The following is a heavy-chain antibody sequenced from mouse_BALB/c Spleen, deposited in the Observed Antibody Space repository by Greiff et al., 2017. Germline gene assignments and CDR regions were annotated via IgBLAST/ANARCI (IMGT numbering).Heavy chain of an antibody. V-gene: IGHV1-7*01. Sequence: QVQLQQSGAERAKPGASVKMSCKASGYTFTSYWMHWLKQRPGQGLEWIGYINPSTGYTEYNQKFKDKATVTADKSFSTAYMQLRSLTSEDSAVYYCARDDAWFAYWGQGTLVTVSA. CDR2: INPSTGYT. CDR1: GYTFTSYW. CDR3: ARDDAWFAY. D-gene: IGHD2-12*01. J-gene: IGHJ3*01.